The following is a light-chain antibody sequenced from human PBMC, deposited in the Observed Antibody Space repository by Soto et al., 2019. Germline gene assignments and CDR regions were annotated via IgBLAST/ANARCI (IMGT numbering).Light chain of an antibody. CDR3: QQYGSSRLT. CDR2: GAS. V-gene: IGKV3-20*01. Sequence: EIVLTQSPGTLSLSPGERATLSCRASQSVSSSYLAWYQQKPGQAPRLLIYGASSRATGIPDRFSGSGSGTDFTLTISRLEPEDLAVYYCQQYGSSRLTFGQGTKVELK. J-gene: IGKJ1*01. CDR1: QSVSSSY.